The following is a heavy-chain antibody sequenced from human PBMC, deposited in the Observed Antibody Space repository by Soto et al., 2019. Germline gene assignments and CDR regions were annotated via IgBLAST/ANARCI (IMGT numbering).Heavy chain of an antibody. CDR1: GYIFSTYG. CDR3: ARAEGMAPYYSYAMDV. J-gene: IGHJ6*02. CDR2: INTHNGHT. Sequence: ASVKVSCKASGYIFSTYGIGWVRQAPGQGLEWLGWINTHNGHTNFAPKLKDRVSMTRDPSTSTAYMELSSLTPDDTAVYYCARAEGMAPYYSYAMDVWGQGTTVTVSS. V-gene: IGHV1-18*04.